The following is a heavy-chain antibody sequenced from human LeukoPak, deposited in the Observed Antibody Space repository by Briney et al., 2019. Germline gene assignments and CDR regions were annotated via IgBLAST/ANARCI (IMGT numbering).Heavy chain of an antibody. V-gene: IGHV3-30-3*01. CDR2: ISYDGSNK. D-gene: IGHD4-23*01. Sequence: PGGSLRLSCAASGFTFSSYAMHWVRQAPGKGLEWVAVISYDGSNKYYADSVKGRFTISRDNSKNTLYLQMNSLRAEDTAVYYCASTVAGSDWGQGTLVTVSS. J-gene: IGHJ4*02. CDR3: ASTVAGSD. CDR1: GFTFSSYA.